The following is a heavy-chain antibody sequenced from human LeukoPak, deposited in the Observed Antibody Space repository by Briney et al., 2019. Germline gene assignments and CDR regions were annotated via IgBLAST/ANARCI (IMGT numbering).Heavy chain of an antibody. CDR2: IYYSGST. CDR3: ASPVVPAATHSYWDPGMDV. Sequence: SETLSLTCTVSGDSFSSSSYYWGWIRQPPGKGLEWNGSIYYSGSTYYNPSLKSRVTISVDTSKNQFSLKLSSVTAADTAVYYCASPVVPAATHSYWDPGMDVWGQGTTVNVSS. J-gene: IGHJ6*02. CDR1: GDSFSSSSYY. V-gene: IGHV4-39*01. D-gene: IGHD2-2*01.